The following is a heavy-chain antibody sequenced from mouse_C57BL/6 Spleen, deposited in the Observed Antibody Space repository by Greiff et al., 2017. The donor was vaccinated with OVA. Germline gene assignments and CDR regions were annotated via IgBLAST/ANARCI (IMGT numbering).Heavy chain of an antibody. Sequence: QVQLKQSGAELVRPGTSVKVSCKASGYAFTNYLIEWVKQRPGQGLEWIGVINPGSGGTNYNEKFKGKATLTADKSSSTAYMQLSSLTSEDSAVYFCARSGTTVVADFDVWGTGTTVTVSS. CDR1: GYAFTNYL. CDR2: INPGSGGT. J-gene: IGHJ1*03. V-gene: IGHV1-54*01. CDR3: ARSGTTVVADFDV. D-gene: IGHD1-1*01.